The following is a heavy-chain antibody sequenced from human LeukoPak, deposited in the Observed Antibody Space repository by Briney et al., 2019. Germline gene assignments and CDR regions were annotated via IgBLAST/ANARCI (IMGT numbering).Heavy chain of an antibody. Sequence: ASVKVSCKTSGYTFTNYDISWVRQAPGQGLEWMGWITAYNGNTNYAQKLQGRVTMITDTSTSTAYMELSSLRSEDTAVYYCARPPRNWGQGTLVTVSS. CDR1: GYTFTNYD. CDR3: ARPPRN. J-gene: IGHJ4*02. V-gene: IGHV1-18*01. CDR2: ITAYNGNT.